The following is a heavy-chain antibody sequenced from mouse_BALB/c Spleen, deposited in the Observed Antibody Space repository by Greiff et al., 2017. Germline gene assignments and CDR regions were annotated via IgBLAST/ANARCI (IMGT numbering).Heavy chain of an antibody. J-gene: IGHJ2*01. D-gene: IGHD2-1*01. CDR2: ISRGGSDT. V-gene: IGHV5-9-3*01. CDR3: ARRAIYGNYCFDY. CDR1: GFTFSSYA. Sequence: EVQRVESGGGLVKPGGSLKLSCAASGFTFSSYAMSWVRQTPEERLEWVAPISRGGSDTYYPDSVKGRFTISRDNATNTRYLHMSSLRSEDTAMYYCARRAIYGNYCFDYWGQGTTLTVSS.